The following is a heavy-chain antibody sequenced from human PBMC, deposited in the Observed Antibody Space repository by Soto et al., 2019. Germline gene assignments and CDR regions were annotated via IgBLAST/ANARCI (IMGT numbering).Heavy chain of an antibody. CDR3: ARAIPPLYDFWSGYPILY. CDR1: GFTFSSYA. Sequence: PGGSLRLSCAASGFTFSSYAMHWVRQAPGKGLEWVAVISYDRSNKYYADSVKGRITISRDNSKNTLYLQIKSLRAEETAVNNGARAIPPLYDFWSGYPILYWGQGTLVTVSS. D-gene: IGHD3-3*01. J-gene: IGHJ4*02. V-gene: IGHV3-30-3*01. CDR2: ISYDRSNK.